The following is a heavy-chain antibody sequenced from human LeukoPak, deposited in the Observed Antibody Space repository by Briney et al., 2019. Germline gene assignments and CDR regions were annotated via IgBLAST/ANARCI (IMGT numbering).Heavy chain of an antibody. V-gene: IGHV4-4*09. Sequence: PSETLSLTCTVSGGSISTYYWSWIRRPPGKGLEWIAYIHASGPTNYNPSLKSRITISVDTSKNQFSLKLSSVTAADTAVYYCARHDAGIAARPFDDWGQGTLVTVSS. J-gene: IGHJ4*02. CDR2: IHASGPT. CDR1: GGSISTYY. D-gene: IGHD6-6*01. CDR3: ARHDAGIAARPFDD.